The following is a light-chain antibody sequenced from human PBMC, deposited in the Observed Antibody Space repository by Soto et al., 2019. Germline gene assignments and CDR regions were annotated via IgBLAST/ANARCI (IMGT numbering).Light chain of an antibody. J-gene: IGLJ1*01. CDR3: SSYTSSNTPYV. CDR2: EVT. Sequence: QSDLTQPASVSGSPGQSITISCTGSSSDVGAYNFVSWYQHHPGKAPKLILYEVTTRPSGVSSRFSGSKSGNTASLTISGLQADDEANYYCSSYTSSNTPYVFGTGTKVTVL. CDR1: SSDVGAYNF. V-gene: IGLV2-14*01.